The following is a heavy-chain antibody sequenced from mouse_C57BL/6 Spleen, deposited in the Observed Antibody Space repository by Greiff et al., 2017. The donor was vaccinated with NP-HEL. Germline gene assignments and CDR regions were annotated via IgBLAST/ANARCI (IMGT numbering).Heavy chain of an antibody. J-gene: IGHJ3*01. CDR1: GYSITSGYY. CDR2: ISYDGSN. D-gene: IGHD2-4*01. CDR3: ARDDDDGFAY. Sequence: ESGPGLVKPSQSLSLTCSVTGYSITSGYYWTWIRQFPGNKLEWMGYISYDGSNNYNPSLKNRLSINRDTSKNQFFLKLNSVTTEDTATYYCARDDDDGFAYWGQGTLVTVSA. V-gene: IGHV3-6*01.